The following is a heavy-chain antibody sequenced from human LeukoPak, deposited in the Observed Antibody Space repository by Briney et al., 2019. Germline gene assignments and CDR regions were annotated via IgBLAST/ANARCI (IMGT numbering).Heavy chain of an antibody. D-gene: IGHD3-3*01. Sequence: PGGSLRLSCAASGFTFSSYAMHWVRQAPGKGLEWVAVISYDGSNKYYADSVKGRFTISRDNSKNTLYPQMNSLRAEDTAVYYCARDAYDFWSGLKNWFDPWGQGTLVTVSS. CDR3: ARDAYDFWSGLKNWFDP. V-gene: IGHV3-30-3*01. J-gene: IGHJ5*02. CDR2: ISYDGSNK. CDR1: GFTFSSYA.